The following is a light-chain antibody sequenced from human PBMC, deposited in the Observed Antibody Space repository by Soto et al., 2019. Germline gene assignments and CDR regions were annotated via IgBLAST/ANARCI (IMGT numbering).Light chain of an antibody. CDR2: DGS. J-gene: IGKJ4*01. Sequence: DIQMTQSPSSLSASVGDRVTITCQASQDISNYLNWYQQKPGEAPKLLISDGSNLETGVPSRFSGSGSGTHFTFTISSLQPEDFATYHCQQYEKVGLTFGGGTKVETK. CDR3: QQYEKVGLT. V-gene: IGKV1-33*01. CDR1: QDISNY.